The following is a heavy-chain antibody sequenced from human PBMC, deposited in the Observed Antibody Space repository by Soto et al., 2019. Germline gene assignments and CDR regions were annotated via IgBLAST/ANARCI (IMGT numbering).Heavy chain of an antibody. Sequence: GGSLRLSCAASGFTFSSYSMNWVRQAPGKGLGWVSSISSSSYIYYADSVKGRFTISRDNAKNSLYLQMNSLRAEDTAVYYCARDNNYAFDYWGQGTLVTVSS. CDR3: ARDNNYAFDY. J-gene: IGHJ4*02. CDR2: ISSSSYI. V-gene: IGHV3-21*01. CDR1: GFTFSSYS. D-gene: IGHD1-20*01.